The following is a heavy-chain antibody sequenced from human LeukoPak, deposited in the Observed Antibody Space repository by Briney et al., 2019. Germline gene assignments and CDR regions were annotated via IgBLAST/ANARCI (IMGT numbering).Heavy chain of an antibody. Sequence: SETLSLTCTVSGGSISSGSYYWGWIRQPPGKGLEWIGSIYYSGGTYYNPSLKSRVTISVDTSKNQFSLKLSSVTAADTAVYYCARQSTAMVTFDYWGQGTLVTVSS. CDR2: IYYSGGT. J-gene: IGHJ4*02. V-gene: IGHV4-39*01. CDR3: ARQSTAMVTFDY. D-gene: IGHD5-18*01. CDR1: GGSISSGSYY.